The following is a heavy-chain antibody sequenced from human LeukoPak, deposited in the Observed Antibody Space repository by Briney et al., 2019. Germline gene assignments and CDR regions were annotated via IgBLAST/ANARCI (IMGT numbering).Heavy chain of an antibody. CDR2: IRYDGSNK. CDR1: GFTFSSYD. D-gene: IGHD2-21*02. CDR3: AKVGVTWFDP. Sequence: GGSLRLSCAASGFTFSSYDMHWVRQAPGKGLEWVAFIRYDGSNKNYADSVKGRFTISRDNSKNTLYLQMSSLRPEDTAIYYCAKVGVTWFDPWGQGTLVTGSS. V-gene: IGHV3-30*02. J-gene: IGHJ5*02.